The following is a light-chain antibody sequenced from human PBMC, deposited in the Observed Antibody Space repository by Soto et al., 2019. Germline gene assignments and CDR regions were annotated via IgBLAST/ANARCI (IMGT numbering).Light chain of an antibody. J-gene: IGKJ5*01. Sequence: EIVMTQSPATLSVSPGERATLSCRASQSVSSNLAWYHQKPGQVPRLLIYGASTRATGIPARFSGSGSGTEFTLSISSQQSEDFAVYYCQQYKNWPHTFGQGTRLEMK. CDR2: GAS. V-gene: IGKV3-15*01. CDR1: QSVSSN. CDR3: QQYKNWPHT.